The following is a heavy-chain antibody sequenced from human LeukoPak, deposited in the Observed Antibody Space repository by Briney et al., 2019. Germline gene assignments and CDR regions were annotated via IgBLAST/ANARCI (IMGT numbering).Heavy chain of an antibody. CDR1: GGSISSYY. Sequence: SETLSLTCTVSGGSISSYYWSWIRQPPGKGLEWIGYIYYSGSTNYNPSLKSRVTISVDTSKNQFSLKLSSVTAADTAVYYCARSEYSGSYDGWFDPWGQGTLVTVSS. V-gene: IGHV4-59*08. J-gene: IGHJ5*02. D-gene: IGHD1-26*01. CDR3: ARSEYSGSYDGWFDP. CDR2: IYYSGST.